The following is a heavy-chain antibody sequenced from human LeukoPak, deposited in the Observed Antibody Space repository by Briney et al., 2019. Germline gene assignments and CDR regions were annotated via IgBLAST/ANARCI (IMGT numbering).Heavy chain of an antibody. Sequence: SVKVSCKASGGTFSSYAISWVRQAPGQGLEWMGGIIPIFGTANYAQKFQGRVTITADESTSTAYMELSSLRSEDTAVYYCALKSNSIFGVVISWYYFDYWGQGTLVIVSS. CDR3: ALKSNSIFGVVISWYYFDY. V-gene: IGHV1-69*01. D-gene: IGHD3-3*01. CDR1: GGTFSSYA. J-gene: IGHJ4*02. CDR2: IIPIFGTA.